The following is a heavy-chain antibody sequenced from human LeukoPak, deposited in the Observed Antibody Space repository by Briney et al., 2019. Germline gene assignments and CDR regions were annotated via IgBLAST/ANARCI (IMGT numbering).Heavy chain of an antibody. J-gene: IGHJ4*02. CDR2: IDNGGSTT. CDR1: GFTFSTYW. Sequence: PGGSLRLSRAASGFTFSTYWMHWVRQAPGKGLVWVSRIDNGGSTTLYADSVRGRFTISRDNAKNTLYLQMNSLRAEDTAIYYCARVRSDYSSSSPPDYWGQGTPVTVSS. V-gene: IGHV3-74*01. D-gene: IGHD6-6*01. CDR3: ARVRSDYSSSSPPDY.